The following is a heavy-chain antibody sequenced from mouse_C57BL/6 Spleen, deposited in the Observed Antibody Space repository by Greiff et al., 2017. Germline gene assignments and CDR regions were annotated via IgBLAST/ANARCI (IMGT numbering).Heavy chain of an antibody. V-gene: IGHV14-3*01. CDR2: IDPANGNT. CDR1: GFNIKNTY. CDR3: ARSLGGSSYGGAMDY. Sequence: VQLQQSVAELVRPGASVKLSCTASGFNIKNTYMHWVKQRPEQGLEWIGRIDPANGNTKYAPKFQGKATITADPSSNSTYLQLSSLTSEDTAIYYCARSLGGSSYGGAMDYWGQGTSVTVSS. D-gene: IGHD1-1*01. J-gene: IGHJ4*01.